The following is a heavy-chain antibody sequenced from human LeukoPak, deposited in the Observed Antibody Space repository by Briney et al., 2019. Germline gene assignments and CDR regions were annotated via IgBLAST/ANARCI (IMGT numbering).Heavy chain of an antibody. Sequence: SETLSLTCTVSGGSISSYYWNWIRQPPGKGLEWIGYIYYSGSTNYNPSLKSRVTISVDTSKNQFSLKLSSMTAADTAVYYWARGGWYPECFQHWGQGALVSVSS. CDR1: GGSISSYY. D-gene: IGHD6-19*01. CDR2: IYYSGST. CDR3: ARGGWYPECFQH. V-gene: IGHV4-59*01. J-gene: IGHJ1*01.